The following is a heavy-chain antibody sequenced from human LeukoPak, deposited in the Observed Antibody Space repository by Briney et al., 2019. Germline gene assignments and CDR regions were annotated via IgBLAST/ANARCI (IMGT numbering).Heavy chain of an antibody. CDR1: GGSISSYY. CDR2: IYYSGST. D-gene: IGHD7-27*01. V-gene: IGHV4-59*08. J-gene: IGHJ5*02. CDR3: ARRNPTGVGNWFDP. Sequence: SETLSLTCTVSGGSISSYYWSWIRQPPGKGLEWIGYIYYSGSTNYNPSLKSRVTISVDTSKNQFSLKLSSVTAADTAVYYCARRNPTGVGNWFDPWGQGTLVTVSS.